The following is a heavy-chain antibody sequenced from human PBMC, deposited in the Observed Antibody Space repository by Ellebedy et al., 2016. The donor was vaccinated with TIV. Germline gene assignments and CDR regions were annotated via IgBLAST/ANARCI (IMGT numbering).Heavy chain of an antibody. V-gene: IGHV3-53*01. Sequence: GESLKISCVASGLTVRSNFMSWVRQAPGKGLEWVSIIYGDGRTSYADSVKGRFTISRDNSKSTLYLQMNNLRAEDTAFYYCARDRSGSSFDFWGPGTLVTVSS. CDR1: GLTVRSNF. CDR3: ARDRSGSSFDF. J-gene: IGHJ4*02. D-gene: IGHD2-15*01. CDR2: IYGDGRT.